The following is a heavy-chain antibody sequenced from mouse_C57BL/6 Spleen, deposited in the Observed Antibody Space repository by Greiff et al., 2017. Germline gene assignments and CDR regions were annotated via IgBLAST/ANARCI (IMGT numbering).Heavy chain of an antibody. Sequence: QVQLQQSGAELVRPGTSVKVSCTASGYAFTNYLIEWGKQRPGQGLEWIGVINPGSGGTNYNEKFKGKATLTADKSSSTAYIQLSSLTSEDSAVYVGARSGYYNKGDYLDYWGQGTTLTVSS. CDR2: INPGSGGT. J-gene: IGHJ2*01. D-gene: IGHD2-5*01. CDR3: ARSGYYNKGDYLDY. V-gene: IGHV1-54*01. CDR1: GYAFTNYL.